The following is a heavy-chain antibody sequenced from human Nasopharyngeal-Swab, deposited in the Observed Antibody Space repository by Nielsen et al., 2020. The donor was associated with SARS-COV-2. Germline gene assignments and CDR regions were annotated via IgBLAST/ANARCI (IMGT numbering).Heavy chain of an antibody. CDR2: INHSGST. J-gene: IGHJ4*02. CDR3: AREKRVVVTAGGFDY. Sequence: SETLSLTFAVYGGSFRGYYWSWTRQPPGKGLEWIGEINHSGSTNYNPSLKSRVTISVDTSKNQFSLKLSSVTAADTAVYYCAREKRVVVTAGGFDYWGQGTLVTVSS. CDR1: GGSFRGYY. D-gene: IGHD2-21*02. V-gene: IGHV4-34*01.